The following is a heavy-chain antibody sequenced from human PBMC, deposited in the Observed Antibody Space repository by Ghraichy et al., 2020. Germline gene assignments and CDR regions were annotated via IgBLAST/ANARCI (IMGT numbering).Heavy chain of an antibody. CDR2: IDTAGDT. CDR3: ARYEAYTDAFDI. V-gene: IGHV3-13*01. CDR1: GFTFSYYD. Sequence: GESLNISCAASGFTFSYYDMHWVRQATGKGLERVSAIDTAGDTYYPGSVKGRFTISRENAKNSLYLQMNTLRAGDTAVYYCARYEAYTDAFDIWGQGTMVTVSS. J-gene: IGHJ3*02. D-gene: IGHD2-2*02.